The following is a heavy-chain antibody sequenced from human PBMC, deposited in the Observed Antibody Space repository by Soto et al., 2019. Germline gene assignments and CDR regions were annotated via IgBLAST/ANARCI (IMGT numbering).Heavy chain of an antibody. J-gene: IGHJ4*02. CDR3: ARVRMGSGRSFDY. CDR1: GGSFSAYF. Sequence: QVQLQQWGAGLLKPSATLSLTCAVYGGSFSAYFWSWIRQPPGRGLEWIGEINHSGTTNYNPSLKSRVTISVDTSKNQLSLKLSSVTAAATAVYYCARVRMGSGRSFDYWGQGTLVTVSS. CDR2: INHSGTT. D-gene: IGHD3-10*01. V-gene: IGHV4-34*01.